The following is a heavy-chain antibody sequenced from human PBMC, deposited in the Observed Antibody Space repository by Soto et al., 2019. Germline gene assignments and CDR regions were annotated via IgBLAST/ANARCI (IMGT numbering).Heavy chain of an antibody. CDR1: GYTFTGYY. J-gene: IGHJ3*02. D-gene: IGHD6-19*01. V-gene: IGHV1-2*04. Sequence: ASVKVSCKASGYTFTGYYMHWVRHAPGQGLEWMGWINPNSGGTNYAQKFQGWVTMTRDTSISTAYMELSRLRSDDTAVYYCAREWIAVAGNDAFDIWGQGTMVTVSS. CDR2: INPNSGGT. CDR3: AREWIAVAGNDAFDI.